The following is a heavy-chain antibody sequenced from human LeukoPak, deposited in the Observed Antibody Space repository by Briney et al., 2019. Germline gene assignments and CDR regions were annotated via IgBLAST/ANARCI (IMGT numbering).Heavy chain of an antibody. CDR1: GFTFDDYA. CDR2: ISWNSGSI. J-gene: IGHJ5*02. CDR3: AKCGSHNWFDP. V-gene: IGHV3-9*01. D-gene: IGHD1-26*01. Sequence: GGSLRLSCAASGFTFDDYAMHWVRQAPGKGLEWVSGISWNSGSIGYADSVKGRFTVSRDNSKSTLYLQMNSLRAEDTAVYYCAKCGSHNWFDPWGQGTLVTVSS.